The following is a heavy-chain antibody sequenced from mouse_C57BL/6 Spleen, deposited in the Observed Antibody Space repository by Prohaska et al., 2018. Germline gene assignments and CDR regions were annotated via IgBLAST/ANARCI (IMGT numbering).Heavy chain of an antibody. CDR3: ARLGPGRYFDY. J-gene: IGHJ2*01. CDR1: GYTFTSYW. Sequence: QVQLQQPGAELVRPGTSVKLSCKASGYTFTSYWMHWVKQRPGQGLEWIGVIDPSDSYNKYNQKFKGKATLSVGKSSSTAYMQLSSLTSEDSAVYYCARLGPGRYFDYWGQGTTLTVSS. CDR2: IDPSDSYN. D-gene: IGHD4-1*01. V-gene: IGHV1-59*01.